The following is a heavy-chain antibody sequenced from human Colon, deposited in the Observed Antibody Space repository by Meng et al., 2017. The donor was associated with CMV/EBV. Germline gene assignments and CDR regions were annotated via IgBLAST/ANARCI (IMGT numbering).Heavy chain of an antibody. V-gene: IGHV4-61*01. Sequence: SETLSLTCTVSGASVSSGSFYWIWIRQPPGKGLEWIGYIYDSVSTSYNPSLKSRVTISVDTSKNQFSLKLSSVTAADTAVYYCARNSKGAFDIWGQGTRVTVSS. CDR3: ARNSKGAFDI. D-gene: IGHD2-21*01. CDR1: GASVSSGSFY. J-gene: IGHJ3*02. CDR2: IYDSVST.